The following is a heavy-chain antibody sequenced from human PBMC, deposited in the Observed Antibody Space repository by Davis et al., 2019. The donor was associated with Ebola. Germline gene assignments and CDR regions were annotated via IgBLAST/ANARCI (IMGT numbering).Heavy chain of an antibody. CDR2: IVVGSGHT. V-gene: IGHV1-58*01. Sequence: SVKVSCKATGFTFSSSVVQWVRQARGQPLEWIGWIVVGSGHTNYAPKFLQRVTITTDLSTATAYMEMSSLRSEDTALYYCAAKGRVDTATDYGMDVWGKGTTVTVSS. D-gene: IGHD2-15*01. CDR1: GFTFSSSV. CDR3: AAKGRVDTATDYGMDV. J-gene: IGHJ6*04.